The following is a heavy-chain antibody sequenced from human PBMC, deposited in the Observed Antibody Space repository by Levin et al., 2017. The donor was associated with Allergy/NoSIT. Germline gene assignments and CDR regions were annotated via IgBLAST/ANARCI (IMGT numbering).Heavy chain of an antibody. J-gene: IGHJ4*02. Sequence: PGGSLRLSCKASGYTFTDYYIHWVRQAPGQGLEWMGCIKPENGETTCAQMIRGRATMTRDTSVTTAYMELSSLTSDDTAIYYCVRDRNNHWWGGSIFWGQGSLVTVSS. D-gene: IGHD2-8*02. CDR3: VRDRNNHWWGGSIF. V-gene: IGHV1-2*02. CDR2: IKPENGET. CDR1: GYTFTDYY.